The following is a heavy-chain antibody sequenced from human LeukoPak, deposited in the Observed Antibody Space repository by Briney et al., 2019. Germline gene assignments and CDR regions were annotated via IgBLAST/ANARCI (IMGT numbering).Heavy chain of an antibody. CDR2: INPNSGGT. CDR1: GYTFTGYY. V-gene: IGHV1-2*02. D-gene: IGHD3-22*01. CDR3: ARDLSYYYDSSGYYSGTFDI. Sequence: ASVKVSCKASGYTFTGYYMHWVRQAPGQGLEWMGWINPNSGGTNYAQKFQGRVTMTRDTSTSTVYMELSSLRSEDTAVYYCARDLSYYYDSSGYYSGTFDIWGQGTMVTVSS. J-gene: IGHJ3*02.